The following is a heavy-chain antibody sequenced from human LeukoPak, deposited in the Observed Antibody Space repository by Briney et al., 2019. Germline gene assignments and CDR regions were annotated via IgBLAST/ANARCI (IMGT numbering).Heavy chain of an antibody. Sequence: GGSLRLSCAASGFAFSSYNMNWVRQAPGKGLEWVSYISNSGLTIFYADSVKGRFTISRDNAKNSLYLQMNSLRAEDTAVYYCARSLDYWGQGTLVTVSS. CDR1: GFAFSSYN. CDR3: ARSLDY. J-gene: IGHJ4*02. CDR2: ISNSGLTI. V-gene: IGHV3-48*01.